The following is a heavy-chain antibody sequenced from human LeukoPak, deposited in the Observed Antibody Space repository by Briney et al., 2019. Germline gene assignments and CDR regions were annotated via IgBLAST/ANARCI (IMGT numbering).Heavy chain of an antibody. CDR2: IYHSGST. CDR3: ASGRVWFGEPYYFDY. V-gene: IGHV4-4*02. Sequence: SETLSLTCAVSGGSISSSNWWSWARQPPGKGLEWIGEIYHSGSTNYNPSLKSRVTISVDKSKNQFSLKLSSVTAADTAVYYCASGRVWFGEPYYFDYWGQGTLVTVSS. J-gene: IGHJ4*02. CDR1: GGSISSSNW. D-gene: IGHD3-10*01.